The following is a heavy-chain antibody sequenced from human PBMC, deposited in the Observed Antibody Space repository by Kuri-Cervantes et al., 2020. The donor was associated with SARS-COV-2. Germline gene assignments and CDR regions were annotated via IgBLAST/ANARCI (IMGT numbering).Heavy chain of an antibody. J-gene: IGHJ6*02. CDR1: GLTFSSYS. D-gene: IGHD1-26*01. CDR2: ISSSSSTI. Sequence: GESLKISCAASGLTFSSYSMNWVRQAPGKGLEWVSYISSSSSTIYYADSVKGRFTISRDNAKNSLYLQMNSLRDEDTAVYYCAREAPCRIVGAICYGMDVWGQGTTVTVSS. V-gene: IGHV3-48*02. CDR3: AREAPCRIVGAICYGMDV.